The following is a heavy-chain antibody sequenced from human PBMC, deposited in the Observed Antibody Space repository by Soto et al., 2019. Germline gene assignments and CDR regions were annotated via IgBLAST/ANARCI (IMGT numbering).Heavy chain of an antibody. V-gene: IGHV1-69*01. Sequence: QVQLVQSGAEVKKPGSSVKVSCKASGGTLSSYAISWVRQAPGQGLEWMGGIIPIFGTANYAQKFQGRVTITADESTSTAYMELSSLRSEDTAVYYCARGIVVVVAATAYYYDSSGYKYYGMDVWGQGTTVTVSS. D-gene: IGHD3-22*01. CDR3: ARGIVVVVAATAYYYDSSGYKYYGMDV. CDR1: GGTLSSYA. CDR2: IIPIFGTA. J-gene: IGHJ6*02.